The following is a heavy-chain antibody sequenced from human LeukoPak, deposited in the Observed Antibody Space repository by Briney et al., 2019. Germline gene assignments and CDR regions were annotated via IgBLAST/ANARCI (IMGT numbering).Heavy chain of an antibody. CDR2: IWYDGSNK. CDR1: GFTFSSYG. D-gene: IGHD3-22*01. J-gene: IGHJ4*02. CDR3: ARDKPNTMLVRPAGRGFDY. Sequence: GRSLRLSCAASGFTFSSYGMHWVCQAPGKGLEWVAVIWYDGSNKYYADSVKGRFTISRDNSKNTLYLQMNSLRAEDTAVYYCARDKPNTMLVRPAGRGFDYWGQGTLVTVSS. V-gene: IGHV3-33*01.